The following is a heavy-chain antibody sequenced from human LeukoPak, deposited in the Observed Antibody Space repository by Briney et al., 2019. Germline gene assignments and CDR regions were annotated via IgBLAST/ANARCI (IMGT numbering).Heavy chain of an antibody. CDR3: AKSLYDSNAFDI. Sequence: GGSLRLSCAASGFTVSSNYMSWVRQAPGKGLEWVAVISYDGSNKYYADSVKGRFTISRDNSKNTLYLQMNSLRAEDTAVYYCAKSLYDSNAFDIWGQGTMVTVSS. D-gene: IGHD3-22*01. CDR2: ISYDGSNK. J-gene: IGHJ3*02. V-gene: IGHV3-30*18. CDR1: GFTVSSNY.